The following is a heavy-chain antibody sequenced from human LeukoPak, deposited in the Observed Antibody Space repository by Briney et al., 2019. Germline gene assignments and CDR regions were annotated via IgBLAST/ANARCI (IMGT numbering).Heavy chain of an antibody. CDR1: GFTFSSYE. V-gene: IGHV3-48*03. J-gene: IGHJ4*02. CDR2: ISSSGSTI. CDR3: ARDGSVADY. Sequence: GGSLRLSCAASGFTFSSYEMNWVRQAPGKGLEWVSYISSSGSTIHYADSVKGRFTISRDNAKNSLYLQMNSLRAEDTAVYYCARDGSVADYWGQGTLVTVSS.